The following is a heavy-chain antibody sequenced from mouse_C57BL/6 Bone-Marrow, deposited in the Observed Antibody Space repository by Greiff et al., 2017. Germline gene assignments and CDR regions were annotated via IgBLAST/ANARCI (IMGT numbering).Heavy chain of an antibody. CDR3: ARGIYCDYDEGLAD. CDR2: IYPRSGNT. Sequence: VQLQQSGAELARPGASVKLSCKASGYTFTSYWISWVKQRPGQGLEWIGEIYPRSGNTYYTEKFKGKATLTADKSSSTAYMELRSLTSEDYAVYCGARGIYCDYDEGLADWGKGTLVTVSA. V-gene: IGHV1-81*01. D-gene: IGHD2-4*01. J-gene: IGHJ3*01. CDR1: GYTFTSYW.